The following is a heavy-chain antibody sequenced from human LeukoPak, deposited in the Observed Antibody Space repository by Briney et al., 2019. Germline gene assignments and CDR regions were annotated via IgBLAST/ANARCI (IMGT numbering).Heavy chain of an antibody. CDR1: GYTFTSYD. CDR2: ISAYNGNT. V-gene: IGHV1-8*01. D-gene: IGHD6-13*01. J-gene: IGHJ6*03. CDR3: ARAGQQLVLSRYYYYYMDV. Sequence: ASVKVSCKASGYTFTSYDINWVRQATGQGLEWMGWISAYNGNTHYAQKFQGRVTMTRDMSTSTVYMELSSLRSEDTAVYYCARAGQQLVLSRYYYYYMDVWGKGTTVTVSS.